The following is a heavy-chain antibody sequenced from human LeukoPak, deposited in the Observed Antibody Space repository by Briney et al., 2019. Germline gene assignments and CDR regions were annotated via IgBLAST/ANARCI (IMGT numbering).Heavy chain of an antibody. CDR3: VRDTGGRGWFDP. CDR1: GFTFSSYA. D-gene: IGHD2-8*02. J-gene: IGHJ5*02. V-gene: IGHV3-48*01. Sequence: GRSLRLSCAASGFTFSSYAMHWVRQAPGKGLEWVSYISSSSSTIYYADSMKGRFTISRDNAKNSLYLQMNSLRAEDTAVYYCVRDTGGRGWFDPWGQGTLVTVSS. CDR2: ISSSSSTI.